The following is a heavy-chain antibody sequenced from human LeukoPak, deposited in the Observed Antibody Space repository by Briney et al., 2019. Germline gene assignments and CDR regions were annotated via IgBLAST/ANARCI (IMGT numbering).Heavy chain of an antibody. D-gene: IGHD6-6*01. CDR2: IRRKAYGGTT. J-gene: IGHJ4*02. Sequence: GGSLRLSCSAPGFTFGDCAMNWVGQAPGKGLEWEGFIRRKAYGGTTEYAASVKGRFTISRDDSKSVAYLQMHSLKTEDTAVYYCSRDYGSSSSVYYFDYWGQGTLVTVSS. CDR1: GFTFGDCA. CDR3: SRDYGSSSSVYYFDY. V-gene: IGHV3-49*04.